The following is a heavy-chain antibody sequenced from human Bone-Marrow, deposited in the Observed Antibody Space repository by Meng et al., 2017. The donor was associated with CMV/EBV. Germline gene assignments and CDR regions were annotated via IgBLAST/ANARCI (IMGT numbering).Heavy chain of an antibody. CDR3: ARDRWIQLGDQPIDY. Sequence: GSLRLSCAVYGGSFSGYYWSWIRQPPGKGLEWIGSIYYSGSTYYNPSLKSRVTISVDTSKNQFSLKLSSVTAADTAVYYCARDRWIQLGDQPIDYWVQGTLVTFSS. V-gene: IGHV4-34*01. D-gene: IGHD5-18*01. CDR2: IYYSGST. CDR1: GGSFSGYY. J-gene: IGHJ4*02.